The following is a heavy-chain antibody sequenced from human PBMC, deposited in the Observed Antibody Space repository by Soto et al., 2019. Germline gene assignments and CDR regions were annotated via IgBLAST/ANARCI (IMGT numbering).Heavy chain of an antibody. D-gene: IGHD2-15*01. CDR3: AATYCSGGSCYSTDYGMDV. CDR1: GFTFTSSA. J-gene: IGHJ6*02. Sequence: ASVKVSCKASGFTFTSSAVQWVRQARGQRLEWIGWIVVGSGNTNYAQKFQERVTITRDMSTSTAYMELSSLRSEDTAVYYCAATYCSGGSCYSTDYGMDVWGQGTTVTVSS. V-gene: IGHV1-58*01. CDR2: IVVGSGNT.